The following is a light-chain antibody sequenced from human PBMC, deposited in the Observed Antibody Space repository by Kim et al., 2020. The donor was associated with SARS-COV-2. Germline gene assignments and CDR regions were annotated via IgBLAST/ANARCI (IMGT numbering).Light chain of an antibody. Sequence: EMVMTQSPVTLSVSPGERATLSCRASQSVSTNLAWFQQKPGQAPRLLIYGASTRATGIPARFSGSGSGTEFTLTISSLQSEDFVVYYCQRYNNWPPTYTFGQGTKLEI. CDR1: QSVSTN. V-gene: IGKV3-15*01. J-gene: IGKJ2*01. CDR2: GAS. CDR3: QRYNNWPPTYT.